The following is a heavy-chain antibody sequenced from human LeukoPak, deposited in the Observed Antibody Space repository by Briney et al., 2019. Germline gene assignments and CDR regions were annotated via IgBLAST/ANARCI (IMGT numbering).Heavy chain of an antibody. CDR1: GFTVSSNY. J-gene: IGHJ4*02. D-gene: IGHD3-9*01. CDR3: AREHYDILTGSKDFDY. Sequence: GGSLRLSCAASGFTVSSNYMSWVRQAPGKGLEGVSVIYSGGITYYADSVKGRFTISRDNSKNTLYLQMNSLRAEDTAVYYCAREHYDILTGSKDFDYWGQGTLVTVSS. CDR2: IYSGGIT. V-gene: IGHV3-66*01.